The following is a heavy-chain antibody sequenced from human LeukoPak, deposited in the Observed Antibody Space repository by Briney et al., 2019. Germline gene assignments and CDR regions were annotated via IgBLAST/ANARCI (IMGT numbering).Heavy chain of an antibody. D-gene: IGHD4-17*01. Sequence: PGRSLRLSCAATGFTFSNYWMNWVRQAPGKGLEWVANIKQDGSEKYYVDSVKGRFTISRDNARNSLYLQMNSLRAEDTAVYYCARGGYGDYFYWGQGTLVTVSS. V-gene: IGHV3-7*04. CDR2: IKQDGSEK. J-gene: IGHJ4*02. CDR1: GFTFSNYW. CDR3: ARGGYGDYFY.